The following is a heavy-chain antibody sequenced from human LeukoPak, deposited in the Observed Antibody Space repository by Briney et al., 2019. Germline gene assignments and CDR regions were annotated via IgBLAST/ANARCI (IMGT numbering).Heavy chain of an antibody. V-gene: IGHV3-23*01. Sequence: GGSLRLSCAASGFTFSSYAMSWVRQAPGKGLEWVSAISGSGGSTYYADPVKGRFTISRDNSKNTLYLQMNSLRAEDTAVYYCAKIFTYCTNGVCYSDYYYYYMDVWGKGTTVTVSS. CDR3: AKIFTYCTNGVCYSDYYYYYMDV. D-gene: IGHD2-8*01. CDR1: GFTFSSYA. J-gene: IGHJ6*03. CDR2: ISGSGGST.